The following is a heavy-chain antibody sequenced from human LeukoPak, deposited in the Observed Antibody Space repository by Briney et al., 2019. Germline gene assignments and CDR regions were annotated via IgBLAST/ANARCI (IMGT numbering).Heavy chain of an antibody. Sequence: SETLSLTCTVSGGSIRSYYWSWIRQLPGKGLEWIGYIYYSGDTNYNPSLKSRVTTSVDTSKNQFSLKLSSVTAADTAVYYCARDQRGYSGYDYNWLDPWGQGTLVTVSS. D-gene: IGHD5-12*01. CDR1: GGSIRSYY. CDR2: IYYSGDT. V-gene: IGHV4-59*01. J-gene: IGHJ5*02. CDR3: ARDQRGYSGYDYNWLDP.